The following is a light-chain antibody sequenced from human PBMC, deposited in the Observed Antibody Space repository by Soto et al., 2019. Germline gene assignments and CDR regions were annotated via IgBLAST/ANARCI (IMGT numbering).Light chain of an antibody. CDR3: QQYRQWPLT. V-gene: IGKV3-15*01. J-gene: IGKJ4*01. Sequence: EIVMTQSPATLSVSPGERATLSCRASQSVTSNLAWYQQKPGQAPRLLMYGVSTRATGIPARFGGSGSATEFTLTISSMPSADFPVYYCQQYRQWPLTVGGGTKVDIK. CDR2: GVS. CDR1: QSVTSN.